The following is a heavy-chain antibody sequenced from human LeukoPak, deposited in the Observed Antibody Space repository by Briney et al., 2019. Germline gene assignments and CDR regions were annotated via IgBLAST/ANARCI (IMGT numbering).Heavy chain of an antibody. CDR1: GGTFSSYA. J-gene: IGHJ6*03. CDR2: IIPIFGTA. Sequence: SVKVSCEASGGTFSSYAISWVRQAPGQGLEWMGGIIPIFGTANYAQKFQGRVTITADESTSTAYMELSSLRSEDTAVYYCARGLGEGYYYYMDVWGKGTTVTVSS. CDR3: ARGLGEGYYYYMDV. V-gene: IGHV1-69*13.